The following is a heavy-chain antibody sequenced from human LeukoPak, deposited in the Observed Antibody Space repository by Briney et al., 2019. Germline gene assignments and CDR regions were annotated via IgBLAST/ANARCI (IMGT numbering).Heavy chain of an antibody. CDR1: GGSISSYY. CDR2: IYYSGST. J-gene: IGHJ6*03. CDR3: ARTTEGGYTYDYFYYYYMDV. V-gene: IGHV4-59*01. D-gene: IGHD5-18*01. Sequence: SETLSLTCTVSGGSISSYYWSWIRQPPGKGLEWIGYIYYSGSTNYNPSLKSRVTISVDTSKNQFSLKLSPVTAADTAVYYCARTTEGGYTYDYFYYYYMDVWGKGTTVTISS.